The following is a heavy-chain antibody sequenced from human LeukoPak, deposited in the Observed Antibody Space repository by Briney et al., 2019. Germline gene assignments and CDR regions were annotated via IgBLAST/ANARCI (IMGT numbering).Heavy chain of an antibody. CDR3: ARGRGPPDKDYDSSGYQYYFDY. J-gene: IGHJ4*02. D-gene: IGHD3-22*01. CDR1: GGSFSGYY. Sequence: SETLSLTCAVYGGSFSGYYWSWIRQPPGKGLGWIGEINHSGSTNYNPSLKSRVTISVDTSKNQFSLKLSSVTAADTAVYYCARGRGPPDKDYDSSGYQYYFDYWGQGTLVTVSS. CDR2: INHSGST. V-gene: IGHV4-34*01.